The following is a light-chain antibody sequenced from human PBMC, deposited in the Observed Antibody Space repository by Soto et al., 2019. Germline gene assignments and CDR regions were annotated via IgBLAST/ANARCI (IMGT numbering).Light chain of an antibody. CDR1: QSVINNY. J-gene: IGKJ1*01. Sequence: VLTQSPGILYLSPGERATLSCRASQSVINNYIAWYQQKPGQAPKLLISGAYSRTSGIPDRFSGSGSGTDFTLTINRLEPEDFAVYYCQEYGTSPRTFGQGTKVEIQ. V-gene: IGKV3-20*01. CDR2: GAY. CDR3: QEYGTSPRT.